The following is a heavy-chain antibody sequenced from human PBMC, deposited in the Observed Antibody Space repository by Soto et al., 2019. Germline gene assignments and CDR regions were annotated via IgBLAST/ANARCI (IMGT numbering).Heavy chain of an antibody. J-gene: IGHJ4*02. V-gene: IGHV3-23*01. CDR2: ISGSGGST. D-gene: IGHD6-19*01. Sequence: TGGSLRLSCAASGFTFSSYGMSWVRQGPGKGLEWVSAISGSGGSTYYADSVKGRFTISRDNSKNTLYLQMNSLRAEDTAVYYCAKTPLGLAVASFDYWGQGTLVTVS. CDR1: GFTFSSYG. CDR3: AKTPLGLAVASFDY.